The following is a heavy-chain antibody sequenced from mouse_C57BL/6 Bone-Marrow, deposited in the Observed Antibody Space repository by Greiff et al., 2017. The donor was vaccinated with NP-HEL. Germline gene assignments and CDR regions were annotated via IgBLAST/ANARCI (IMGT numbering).Heavy chain of an antibody. J-gene: IGHJ2*01. CDR1: GFNIKDDY. CDR3: TTSGYNDYFDY. Sequence: VQLQQSGAELVRPGASVKLSCTASGFNIKDDYMHWVKQRPEQGLEWIGWIDPENGDTEYASKFQGKATITADTSSNTAYLQLSSLTSEDTAVYYCTTSGYNDYFDYWGQGTTLTVSS. D-gene: IGHD2-2*01. CDR2: IDPENGDT. V-gene: IGHV14-4*01.